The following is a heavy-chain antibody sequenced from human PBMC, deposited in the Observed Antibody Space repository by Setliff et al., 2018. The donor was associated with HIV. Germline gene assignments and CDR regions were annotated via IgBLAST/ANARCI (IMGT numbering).Heavy chain of an antibody. D-gene: IGHD3-22*01. CDR1: GFSLSNTRMG. Sequence: SGPTLVNPTETLTLTCTVSGFSLSNTRMGVSWIRQPPGKALEWLTHIFSDDEKSYSTSLKSRLTISKDTSKSQVVLTMTNLDPVDTATYYCARLMKTYYYDTSGYYAPWGNFNHWGQGTLVTVSS. J-gene: IGHJ4*02. CDR2: IFSDDEK. V-gene: IGHV2-26*01. CDR3: ARLMKTYYYDTSGYYAPWGNFNH.